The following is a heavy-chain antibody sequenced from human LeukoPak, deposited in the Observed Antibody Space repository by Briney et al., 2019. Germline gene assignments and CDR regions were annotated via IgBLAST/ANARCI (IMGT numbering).Heavy chain of an antibody. Sequence: ASVKVSCKASGYTFTSYAIHWVRQAPGQGLEWMGWITPSGGTNYPQKFQGRVAITWDTSITTAYMDLSRLTSDDTAVYYCARDRYGDGFAHLDYWGQGAMVTVSS. V-gene: IGHV1-2*02. CDR1: GYTFTSYA. J-gene: IGHJ4*02. D-gene: IGHD5-24*01. CDR3: ARDRYGDGFAHLDY. CDR2: ITPSGGT.